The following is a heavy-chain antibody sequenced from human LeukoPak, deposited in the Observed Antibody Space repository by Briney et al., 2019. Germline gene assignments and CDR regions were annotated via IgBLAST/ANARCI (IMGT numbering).Heavy chain of an antibody. V-gene: IGHV1-2*06. Sequence: ASVKVSCKASGYTFTAYYIHWVRQAPGQGLECVGRINTNTGATNYAHNFQGRVTMNRDTSTSTAYMELSRLTSDDTAVYYGTRIFSGAYHSGSYYHRDVWGKGTTVSVPS. CDR3: TRIFSGAYHSGSYYHRDV. CDR2: INTNTGAT. D-gene: IGHD6-19*01. CDR1: GYTFTAYY. J-gene: IGHJ6*03.